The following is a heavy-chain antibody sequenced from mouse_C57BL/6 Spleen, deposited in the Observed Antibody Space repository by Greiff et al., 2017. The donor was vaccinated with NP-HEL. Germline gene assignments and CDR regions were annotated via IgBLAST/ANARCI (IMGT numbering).Heavy chain of an antibody. D-gene: IGHD1-1*01. CDR2: IDPEDGET. CDR1: GFNIKDYY. V-gene: IGHV14-2*01. J-gene: IGHJ4*01. CDR3: AREDGSSYDYAMDY. Sequence: VHVKQSGAELVKPGASVKLSCTASGFNIKDYYMHWVKQRTEQGLEWIGRIDPEDGETKYAPKFQGKATITADTSSNTAYLQLSSLTSEDTAVYYCAREDGSSYDYAMDYWGQGTSVTVSS.